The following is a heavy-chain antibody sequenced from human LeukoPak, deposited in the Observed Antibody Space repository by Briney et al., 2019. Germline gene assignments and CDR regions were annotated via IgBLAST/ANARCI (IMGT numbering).Heavy chain of an antibody. J-gene: IGHJ4*02. CDR2: ISTYNGNT. Sequence: ASVKFSCKASGYTFTSCGISWVRQAPGQGLEWMEWISTYNGNTNYAQNLQGRVTMTTDTSTSTAYMELRSLRSDDTAVYYCTRYLSIAVAATSVDNWGQGTLVTVSS. CDR3: TRYLSIAVAATSVDN. CDR1: GYTFTSCG. D-gene: IGHD6-19*01. V-gene: IGHV1-18*01.